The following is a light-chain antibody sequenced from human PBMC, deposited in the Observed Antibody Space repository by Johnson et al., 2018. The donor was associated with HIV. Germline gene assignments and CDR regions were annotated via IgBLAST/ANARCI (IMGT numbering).Light chain of an antibody. CDR2: ANN. V-gene: IGLV1-51*01. CDR1: SSNIGNNY. J-gene: IGLJ1*01. CDR3: GAWDSSLRSYV. Sequence: LTQPPSVSAAPGQKVTISCSGSSSNIGNNYVSWYQQLPGTAPRLLISANNERPSDIPDRFSGSKSGTSATLGITGLQTGDEADYYCGAWDSSLRSYVFGTGTKVTVL.